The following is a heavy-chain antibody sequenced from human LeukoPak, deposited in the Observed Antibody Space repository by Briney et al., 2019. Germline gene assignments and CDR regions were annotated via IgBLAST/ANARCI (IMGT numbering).Heavy chain of an antibody. Sequence: SETLSLTCTVSGGSISSSSYYWGWIRQPPGKGLEWIGSIYYSGSTYYNPSLKSRVTISVDTSKNQFSLKLSSVTAADTAVYYCASPPFAPVRPSSGYYYDVFDYWGQGTLVTVSS. D-gene: IGHD3-22*01. CDR2: IYYSGST. V-gene: IGHV4-39*07. J-gene: IGHJ4*02. CDR3: ASPPFAPVRPSSGYYYDVFDY. CDR1: GGSISSSSYY.